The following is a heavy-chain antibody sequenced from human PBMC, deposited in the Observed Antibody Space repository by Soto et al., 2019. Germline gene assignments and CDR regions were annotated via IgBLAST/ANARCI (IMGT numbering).Heavy chain of an antibody. Sequence: ASVKVSCKASGYTFTSYGISWGRQAPGQGLEWMGWISAYNCNTNYAQNLQDGVTRTTDTSTSTAARELMSLKSEETAEYYCASYSSWSPSNDAFDIWGQGKMVTVSS. D-gene: IGHD6-13*01. CDR1: GYTFTSYG. V-gene: IGHV1-18*01. CDR2: ISAYNCNT. J-gene: IGHJ3*02. CDR3: ASYSSWSPSNDAFDI.